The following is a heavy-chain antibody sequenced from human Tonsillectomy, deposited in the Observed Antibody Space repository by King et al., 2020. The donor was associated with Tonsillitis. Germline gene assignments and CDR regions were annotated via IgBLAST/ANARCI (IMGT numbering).Heavy chain of an antibody. V-gene: IGHV3-30*18. J-gene: IGHJ4*02. CDR1: GFTFSIYG. Sequence: QLVQSGGGVVQPGRSLRLSCAASGFTFSIYGMHWVRQAPGKGLEWVAVIAHDGIDKYYADSVKGRFSISRDNSKNTLYLQMNSLRAEDTAVYYCVKPTHTGMNEGWYYCEYWGQGNMVTVSS. CDR2: IAHDGIDK. CDR3: VKPTHTGMNEGWYYCEY. D-gene: IGHD5-18*01.